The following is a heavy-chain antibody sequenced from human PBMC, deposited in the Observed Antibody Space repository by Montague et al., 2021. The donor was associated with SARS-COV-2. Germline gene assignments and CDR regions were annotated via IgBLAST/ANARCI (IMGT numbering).Heavy chain of an antibody. CDR2: IGICGDT. D-gene: IGHD6-6*01. CDR1: GFTFGGYD. CDR3: ARGGEWSSSSLPDY. V-gene: IGHV3-13*04. J-gene: IGHJ4*02. Sequence: SLRLSCAASGFTFGGYDMNWVRQAPGKGLEWVSAIGICGDTYYFGSVKGRFIISRENAKNSLYLQMNSLRVGDTAVYYCARGGEWSSSSLPDYWGQGTLVTVSS.